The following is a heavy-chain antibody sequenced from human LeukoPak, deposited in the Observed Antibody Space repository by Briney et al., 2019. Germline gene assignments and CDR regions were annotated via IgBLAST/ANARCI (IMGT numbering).Heavy chain of an antibody. J-gene: IGHJ6*02. Sequence: GGSLRLSCAASGFTFSSYWMSWVRQAPGKGLEWVANIKQDGSEKYYVDSVKGRFTISRDNAKNSLYLQMNSLRAEDTAVYYCARDSKGATTNGMDVWGQGTTVTVSS. CDR1: GFTFSSYW. CDR2: IKQDGSEK. V-gene: IGHV3-7*01. D-gene: IGHD1-1*01. CDR3: ARDSKGATTNGMDV.